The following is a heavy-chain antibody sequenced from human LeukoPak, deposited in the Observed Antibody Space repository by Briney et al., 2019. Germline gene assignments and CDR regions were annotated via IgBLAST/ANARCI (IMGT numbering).Heavy chain of an antibody. Sequence: GGSLRLSCAASGFTFSSYAMSWVRQAPGKGLEWVSAISGSGGSTCYADSVKGRFTISRDNSKNTLYLQMNSLRAEGTAVYYWAKNPSRHYYYYMDVWGKGTTVTVSS. J-gene: IGHJ6*03. CDR1: GFTFSSYA. CDR2: ISGSGGST. CDR3: AKNPSRHYYYYMDV. V-gene: IGHV3-23*01.